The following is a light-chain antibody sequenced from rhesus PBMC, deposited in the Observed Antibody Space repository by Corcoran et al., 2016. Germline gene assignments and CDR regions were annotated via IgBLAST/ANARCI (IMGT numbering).Light chain of an antibody. CDR3: LQHDSYPYN. J-gene: IGKJ2*01. Sequence: DIQMTQSPSSLSASVGDTVTITCRASQGISSYLNWFQQKPGKVPKLLIFDTSNLESGVPSRFSGYGSGTDLTLTINGLQPEDFATYYCLQHDSYPYNFGQGTKVEIK. CDR1: QGISSY. CDR2: DTS. V-gene: IGKV1-28*02.